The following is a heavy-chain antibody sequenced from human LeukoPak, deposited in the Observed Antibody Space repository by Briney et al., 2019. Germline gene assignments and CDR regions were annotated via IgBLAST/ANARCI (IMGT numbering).Heavy chain of an antibody. J-gene: IGHJ5*02. CDR2: IYTSGST. Sequence: PSETLTLTCAVSGGSISTYYWNWIRQPAGKGLEWIGRIYTSGSTNYNPSLKSRVTMSIDTFKNQFSLKLNSVTAADTAVYYCARERRYYDILTGYSPRNWFDPWGQGTLVTVSS. CDR3: ARERRYYDILTGYSPRNWFDP. V-gene: IGHV4-4*07. D-gene: IGHD3-9*01. CDR1: GGSISTYY.